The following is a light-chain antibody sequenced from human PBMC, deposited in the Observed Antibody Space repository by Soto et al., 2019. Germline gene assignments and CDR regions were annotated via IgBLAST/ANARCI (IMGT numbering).Light chain of an antibody. CDR3: QQYNSYLYT. CDR2: DAS. V-gene: IGKV1-5*01. J-gene: IGKJ2*01. CDR1: QSISTW. Sequence: DIEMTQSPSTLSASVGDRVTITCRASQSISTWLAWYQQKPGKAPNLLIYDASNLESGVPSRFSGSGTGTEFTLTISSLQPADFATYYCQQYNSYLYTFGQGTKLEIK.